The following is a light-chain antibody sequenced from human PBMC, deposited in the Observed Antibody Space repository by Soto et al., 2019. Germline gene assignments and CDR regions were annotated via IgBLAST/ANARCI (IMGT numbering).Light chain of an antibody. CDR3: LSYTSANTRV. J-gene: IGLJ3*02. V-gene: IGLV2-14*01. CDR1: SSDVGGYKF. CDR2: EVN. Sequence: QSALTQPASVSASPGQSITISCTGTSSDVGGYKFVSWYQHHPGKAAKLMIYEVNDRPSGVSNRFSGSKSGNTASLTISGLQPEDEPEYYCLSYTSANTRVFGGGTKLTVL.